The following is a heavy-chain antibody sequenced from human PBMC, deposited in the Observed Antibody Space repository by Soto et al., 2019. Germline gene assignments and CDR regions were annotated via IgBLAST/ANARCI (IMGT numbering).Heavy chain of an antibody. J-gene: IGHJ6*02. D-gene: IGHD3-3*01. Sequence: PSETLSLTCAVSGGSISSSNWWSWVRQPPGKGLEWIGEIYHSGSTNYNPSLKSRVTISVDKSKNQFSLKLSSVTAADTAVYYCARSGDAGSAYYDFWGGYTSYYYGMDVWGQGTTVTVSS. V-gene: IGHV4-4*02. CDR3: ARSGDAGSAYYDFWGGYTSYYYGMDV. CDR1: GGSISSSNW. CDR2: IYHSGST.